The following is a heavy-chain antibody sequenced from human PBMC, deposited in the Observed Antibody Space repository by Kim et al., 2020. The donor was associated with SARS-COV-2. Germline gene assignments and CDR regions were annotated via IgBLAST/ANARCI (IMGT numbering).Heavy chain of an antibody. J-gene: IGHJ6*02. CDR1: GGSISSGGYY. V-gene: IGHV4-31*03. Sequence: SETLSLTCTVSGGSISSGGYYWSWIRQHPGKGLEWIGYIYYSGSTYYNPSLKSRVTISVDTSKNQFSLKLSSVTAADTAVYYCARVGDSGSPYGMDVWGQGTTVTVSS. D-gene: IGHD5-12*01. CDR2: IYYSGST. CDR3: ARVGDSGSPYGMDV.